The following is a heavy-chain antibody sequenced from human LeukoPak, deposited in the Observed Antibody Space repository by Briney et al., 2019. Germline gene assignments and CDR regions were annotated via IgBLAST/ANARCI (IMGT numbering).Heavy chain of an antibody. Sequence: SSVKLCCKAAGATFSSYAISWVRQAPGQGLEWRGGIIPIFSTANYAEKFQDRITITTAEYTSTAYMELRSLKAEDTAVYYCETTGSTSYYYYYYMDVWGKGTTVTVSS. CDR1: GATFSSYA. CDR3: ETTGSTSYYYYYYMDV. J-gene: IGHJ6*03. CDR2: IIPIFSTA. D-gene: IGHD6-6*01. V-gene: IGHV1-69*05.